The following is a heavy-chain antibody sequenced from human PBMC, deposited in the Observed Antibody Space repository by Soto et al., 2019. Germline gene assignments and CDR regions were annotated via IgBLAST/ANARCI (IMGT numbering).Heavy chain of an antibody. Sequence: QSGGSLRLSCAASGFTFSTYWMNWVRQTPGKGLMWVSRISPDGSNRGYADSVEGRFTVSRDNAKNTLYLQMHSLRAEDTAMYYCASWRHLVPVSPTDFDHWGEGTPVTVYS. V-gene: IGHV3-74*01. CDR3: ASWRHLVPVSPTDFDH. CDR2: ISPDGSNR. CDR1: GFTFSTYW. D-gene: IGHD2-21*01. J-gene: IGHJ4*02.